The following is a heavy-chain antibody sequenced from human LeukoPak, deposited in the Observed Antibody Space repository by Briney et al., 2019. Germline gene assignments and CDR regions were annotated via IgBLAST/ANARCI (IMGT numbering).Heavy chain of an antibody. CDR1: GFTFSSYD. CDR3: ARGDSGLGYFDY. CDR2: IWYDGSNK. V-gene: IGHV3-33*01. D-gene: IGHD6-19*01. J-gene: IGHJ4*02. Sequence: PGGSLRLSCAASGFTFSSYDMHWVRQAPGKGLEWVAVIWYDGSNKYYADSVKGRFTISRDNSKNTLYLQMNSLRAEDTAVYYCARGDSGLGYFDYWGQGTLVTVSS.